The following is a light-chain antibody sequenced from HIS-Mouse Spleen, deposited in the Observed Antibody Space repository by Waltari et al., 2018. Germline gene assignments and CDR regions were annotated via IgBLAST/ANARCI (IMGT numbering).Light chain of an antibody. CDR1: SSDVGGYHY. CDR3: SSYTSSSTYV. V-gene: IGLV2-14*01. Sequence: QSALTQPASVSGSPGQSITISCTGTSSDVGGYHYVACYQQHPGKAPKLMIYEVSNRPSGVSNRFSGSKSGNTASLTISGLQAEDEADYYCSSYTSSSTYVFGTGTKVTVL. CDR2: EVS. J-gene: IGLJ1*01.